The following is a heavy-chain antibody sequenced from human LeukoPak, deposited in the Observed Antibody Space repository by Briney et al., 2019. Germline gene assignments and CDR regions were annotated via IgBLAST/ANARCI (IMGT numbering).Heavy chain of an antibody. Sequence: GGSLRLSCAASGFTFSSYGMHWVRQAPGKGLEWVALIWYDGSNKYYTDSVKGRLTISRDNSKNTLYLQMNSLRAEDTAIYYCAREGPRGNSQFDYWGQETLVTVSS. J-gene: IGHJ4*02. D-gene: IGHD2/OR15-2a*01. V-gene: IGHV3-33*01. CDR2: IWYDGSNK. CDR1: GFTFSSYG. CDR3: AREGPRGNSQFDY.